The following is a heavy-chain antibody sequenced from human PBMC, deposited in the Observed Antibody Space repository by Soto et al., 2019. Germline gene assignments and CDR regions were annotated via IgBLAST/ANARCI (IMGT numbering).Heavy chain of an antibody. D-gene: IGHD3-9*01. V-gene: IGHV4-34*01. CDR1: GGSFRGYY. Sequence: QVQLQQWGAGPVRPLETLSLTCGVSGGSFRGYYWAWIRQSPGKGLEWIGEINDRGSINYNPSLKSRVRISVATSKNHYSLNLRSVTAADTAVYYCARESHDIMTGPPWVWYFDLWGRGTLVTVSS. CDR3: ARESHDIMTGPPWVWYFDL. CDR2: INDRGSI. J-gene: IGHJ2*01.